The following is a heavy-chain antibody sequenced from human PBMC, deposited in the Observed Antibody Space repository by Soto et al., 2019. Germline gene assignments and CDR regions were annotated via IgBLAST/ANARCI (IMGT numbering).Heavy chain of an antibody. CDR3: TRYYYESSGYYVY. D-gene: IGHD3-22*01. J-gene: IGHJ4*02. V-gene: IGHV3-49*04. CDR2: IRSEANGGTT. CDR1: GFTFGSYA. Sequence: GGSLRLSCTGSGFTFGSYALSWVRQAPGKGLEWVGVIRSEANGGTTDYAASVKGRITISRDDSKGIAYMEINSLQTEDTAVYYCTRYYYESSGYYVYWGQGALVTVSS.